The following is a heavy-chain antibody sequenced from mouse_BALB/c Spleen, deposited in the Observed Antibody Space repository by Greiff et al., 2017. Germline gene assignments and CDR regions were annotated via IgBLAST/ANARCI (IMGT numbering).Heavy chain of an antibody. J-gene: IGHJ2*01. CDR3: GRQWGEY. Sequence: EVHLVESGGGLVKPGGSLKLSCAASGFTFSSYAMSWVRQTPEKRLEWVATISSRGSYTYYPDSVNGRFSISRDNAKNTLYLQMSSLRSEDTAVYYCGRQWGEYWGEGTTLTVSS. CDR2: ISSRGSYT. CDR1: GFTFSSYA. V-gene: IGHV5-9-3*01.